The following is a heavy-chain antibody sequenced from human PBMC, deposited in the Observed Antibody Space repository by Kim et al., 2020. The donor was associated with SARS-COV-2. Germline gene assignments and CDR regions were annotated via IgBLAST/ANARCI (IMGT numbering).Heavy chain of an antibody. CDR1: GFTFSRYA. CDR3: AKDFESPGEYYDSSWYYPHY. D-gene: IGHD3-22*01. J-gene: IGHJ4*02. CDR2: ISYDGSNI. V-gene: IGHV3-30*18. Sequence: GGSLRLSCAASGFTFSRYAMHWVRQAPGKGLDWVAVISYDGSNIRYSDSVDGRFSISRDNSKNTLYLQMYSLRTEDTALYYCAKDFESPGEYYDSSWYYPHYWGQGSLVIVSS.